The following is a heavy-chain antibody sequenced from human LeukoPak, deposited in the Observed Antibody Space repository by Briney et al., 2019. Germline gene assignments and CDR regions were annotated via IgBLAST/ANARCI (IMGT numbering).Heavy chain of an antibody. CDR2: ISNDGSNK. CDR1: GFTCSSYA. J-gene: IGHJ5*01. CDR3: ARGVSPAAGTGYMDWFDS. D-gene: IGHD6-13*01. Sequence: PGGSLTLSCAPSGFTCSSYAMHWVRQAPGKGREWGAVISNDGSNKYYADSVKGRFTISRDNSKNTMYLHMNSLRAEDTAVYYCARGVSPAAGTGYMDWFDSWGQGTLVTVSS. V-gene: IGHV3-30*04.